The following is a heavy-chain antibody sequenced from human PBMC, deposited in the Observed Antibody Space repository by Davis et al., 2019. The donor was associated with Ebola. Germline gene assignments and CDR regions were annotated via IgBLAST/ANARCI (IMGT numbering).Heavy chain of an antibody. CDR1: GYTFTSYD. Sequence: AASVTVSCKASGYTFTSYDINWVRQAPGQRLEWMGWINAGNGNTKYSQKFQGRVTITRDTSASTAYMELSSLRSEDTAVYYCARDITGTTLLQYYYYGMDVWGQGTTVTVSS. CDR3: ARDITGTTLLQYYYYGMDV. CDR2: INAGNGNT. V-gene: IGHV1-3*01. J-gene: IGHJ6*02. D-gene: IGHD1-7*01.